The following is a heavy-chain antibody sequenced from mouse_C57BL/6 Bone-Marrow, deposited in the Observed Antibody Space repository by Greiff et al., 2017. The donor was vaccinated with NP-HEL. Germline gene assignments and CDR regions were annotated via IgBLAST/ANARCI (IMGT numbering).Heavy chain of an antibody. CDR1: GFNIKDDY. Sequence: EVKLQQSGAELVRPGASVKLSCTASGFNIKDDYMHWVKQRPEQGLEWIGWIDPENGDTEYASKFQGKATITADTSSNTAYLQLSSLTSEDTAVYYCTTEGIYYGNSWGQGTTLTVSS. CDR3: TTEGIYYGNS. J-gene: IGHJ2*01. D-gene: IGHD2-1*01. V-gene: IGHV14-4*01. CDR2: IDPENGDT.